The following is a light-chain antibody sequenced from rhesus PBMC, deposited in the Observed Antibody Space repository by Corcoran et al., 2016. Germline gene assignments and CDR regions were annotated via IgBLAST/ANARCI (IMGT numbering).Light chain of an antibody. V-gene: IGKV1-22*01. CDR3: QKYSSSPRT. Sequence: DIQMTQSPSSLSASVGDTVTITFRASQSISIWVAWYQQKPGKAPTSLIDKASTLQIGDPSRLSVNGSGTDFILTISSLQSEDFATYYCQKYSSSPRTFGQGTKVEIK. CDR2: KAS. J-gene: IGKJ1*01. CDR1: QSISIW.